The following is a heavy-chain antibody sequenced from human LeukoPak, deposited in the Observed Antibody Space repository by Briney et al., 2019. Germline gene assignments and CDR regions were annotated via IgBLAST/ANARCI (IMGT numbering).Heavy chain of an antibody. V-gene: IGHV3-64*01. CDR3: ARARGGFLEWLLPWFDP. Sequence: GGSLRLSCAASGFTFSSYAMHWVRQAPGKGLEYVSAISSNGGSTYYANSVKGRFTISRDNSKNTLYLQVGSLRAEDMAVYYCARARGGFLEWLLPWFDPWGQGTLVTVSS. D-gene: IGHD3-3*01. J-gene: IGHJ5*02. CDR2: ISSNGGST. CDR1: GFTFSSYA.